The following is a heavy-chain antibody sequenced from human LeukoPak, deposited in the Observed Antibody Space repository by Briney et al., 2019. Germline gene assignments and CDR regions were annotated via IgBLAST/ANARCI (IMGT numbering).Heavy chain of an antibody. CDR1: GGTFSRYGYY. CDR3: ARHRAMATVGDYFDY. CDR2: TYYSGST. J-gene: IGHJ4*02. Sequence: SETLSLSCTVSGGTFSRYGYYWSWIRQHPGQGLVWIGYTYYSGSTYSNPSLKSRLTTSVNTSNRQFFLELTSLTEAATAYYYCARHRAMATVGDYFDYWGEGALVTVSS. V-gene: IGHV4-31*03. D-gene: IGHD5-24*01.